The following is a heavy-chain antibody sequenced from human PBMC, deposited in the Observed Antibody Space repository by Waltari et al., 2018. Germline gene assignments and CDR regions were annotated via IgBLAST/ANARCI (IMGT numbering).Heavy chain of an antibody. CDR2: ISSSGSTI. V-gene: IGHV3-48*03. D-gene: IGHD2-2*01. CDR1: GFTFSSYE. Sequence: EVQLVESGGGLVQPGGSLRLSCAASGFTFSSYEMNWVRQAPGKGLEWVSYISSSGSTIYYADIVKDRVTITKDNAKNSLYLRMNSLRAEDTAVYYCATDIKRYCSSTSCYSGLGSIDYWGQGTLVTVSS. J-gene: IGHJ4*02. CDR3: ATDIKRYCSSTSCYSGLGSIDY.